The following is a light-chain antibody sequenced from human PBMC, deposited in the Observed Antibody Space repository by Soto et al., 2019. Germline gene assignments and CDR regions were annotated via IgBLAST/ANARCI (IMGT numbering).Light chain of an antibody. CDR3: QAWGTGIKRL. CDR1: SGHSSYA. Sequence: QLVLTQSPSASASLGASVKLTCTLSSGHSSYAIAWHQQQPEKGPRYLMKVNSDGSHTKGDGIPDRFSGSSSGAERYLTISSLQSEDEADYYCQAWGTGIKRLLGGGTKLTVL. J-gene: IGLJ2*01. CDR2: VNSDGSH. V-gene: IGLV4-69*01.